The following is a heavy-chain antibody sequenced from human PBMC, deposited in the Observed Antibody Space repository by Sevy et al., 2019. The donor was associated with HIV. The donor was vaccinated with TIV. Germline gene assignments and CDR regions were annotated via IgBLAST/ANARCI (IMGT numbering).Heavy chain of an antibody. CDR2: IYYSGST. J-gene: IGHJ6*03. Sequence: SETLSLTCTVSGGSISSYYWSWIRQPPGKGLEWIGYIYYSGSTNYNPSLKSRVTISVDTSKNQFSLKLSSVTAADTAVYYCARSSLGYCSSTSCYETYYYYYMDVWGKGTTVTVSS. CDR1: GGSISSYY. D-gene: IGHD2-2*01. V-gene: IGHV4-59*01. CDR3: ARSSLGYCSSTSCYETYYYYYMDV.